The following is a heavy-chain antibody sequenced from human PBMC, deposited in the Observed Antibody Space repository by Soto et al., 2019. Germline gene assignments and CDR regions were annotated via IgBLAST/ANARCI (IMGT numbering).Heavy chain of an antibody. CDR2: ISTSGTYT. J-gene: IGHJ6*02. CDR1: GFTFSDYY. D-gene: IGHD3-16*01. V-gene: IGHV3-11*05. CDR3: AKYDYKYYGVDV. Sequence: QVPLVDSGGDLVKPGGSLRLSCVASGFTFSDYYMSWIRQAPGKGLEWLSYISTSGTYTNYADSVKGRFTISRDNAKNSVYLQMNSLRAEDTAVYYCAKYDYKYYGVDVWGQGTTVTVSS.